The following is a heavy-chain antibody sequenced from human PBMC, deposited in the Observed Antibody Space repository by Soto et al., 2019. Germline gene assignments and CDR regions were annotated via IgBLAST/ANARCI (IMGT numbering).Heavy chain of an antibody. V-gene: IGHV1-8*01. Sequence: ASVKVSCKASGYTFTSYDINWVRQATGQGLEWMGWMNPNSGNTGYAQKFQGRVTTTRNTSISTAYMELSSLRSEDTAVYYCARGFRVGHVDYYYGMDVWGQGTTVTVSS. J-gene: IGHJ6*02. CDR1: GYTFTSYD. D-gene: IGHD3-10*01. CDR3: ARGFRVGHVDYYYGMDV. CDR2: MNPNSGNT.